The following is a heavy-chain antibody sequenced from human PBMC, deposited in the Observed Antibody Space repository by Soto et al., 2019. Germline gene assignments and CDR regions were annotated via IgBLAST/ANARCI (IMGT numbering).Heavy chain of an antibody. CDR3: AREKCSSTSCNHGMDV. D-gene: IGHD2-2*01. J-gene: IGHJ6*02. CDR1: AFTFNNFP. V-gene: IGHV3-21*01. Sequence: PVGSLILSCVASAFTFNNFPMHWVRQAPGKGLQWLASITTTSTYKYYSDSVKGRFSISRDNAKNSLYLELTNLRSEDTAVYYCAREKCSSTSCNHGMDVWGLGTTVTV. CDR2: ITTTSTYK.